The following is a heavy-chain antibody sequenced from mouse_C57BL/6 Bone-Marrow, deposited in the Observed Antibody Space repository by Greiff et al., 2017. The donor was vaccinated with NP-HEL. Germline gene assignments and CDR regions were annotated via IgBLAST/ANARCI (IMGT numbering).Heavy chain of an antibody. V-gene: IGHV6-3*01. Sequence: EVQGVESGGGLVQPGGSMKLSCVASGFTFSNYWMNWVRQSPEKGLEWVAQIRLKSDNYATHYAESVKGRFTISRDDSKSSVYLQMNNLRAEDTGIYYCTGRDGSTLWYFDVWGTGTTVTVSS. CDR3: TGRDGSTLWYFDV. CDR1: GFTFSNYW. D-gene: IGHD1-1*01. CDR2: IRLKSDNYAT. J-gene: IGHJ1*03.